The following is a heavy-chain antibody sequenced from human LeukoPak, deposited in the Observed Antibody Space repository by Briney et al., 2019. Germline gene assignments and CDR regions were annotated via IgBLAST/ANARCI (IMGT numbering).Heavy chain of an antibody. CDR2: IYYSGST. Sequence: PSETLSLTCTVSGGSISSGFWSWIRQPPGKGLEWIGYIYYSGSTNYNPSLKSRVTISIDTSKRQFSLKLSSVTAADTAVYYCARQAFCSGSSCNPFDYWGQGTLVTVSS. J-gene: IGHJ4*02. CDR1: GGSISSGF. V-gene: IGHV4-59*08. D-gene: IGHD2-15*01. CDR3: ARQAFCSGSSCNPFDY.